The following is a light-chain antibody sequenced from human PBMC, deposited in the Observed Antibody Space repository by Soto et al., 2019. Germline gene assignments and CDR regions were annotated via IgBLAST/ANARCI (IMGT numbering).Light chain of an antibody. CDR3: QQRSNWPPEIT. J-gene: IGKJ5*01. CDR2: GAS. V-gene: IGKV3D-20*02. CDR1: HSVSSSY. Sequence: EIVLTQSPGTLSLSPGERATLSCRASHSVSSSYLAWYQQKPGQAPRLLIYGASSRATGIPDRFSGSGSGTDFALTISSLEPEDFAVYYCQQRSNWPPEITFGQGTRLEI.